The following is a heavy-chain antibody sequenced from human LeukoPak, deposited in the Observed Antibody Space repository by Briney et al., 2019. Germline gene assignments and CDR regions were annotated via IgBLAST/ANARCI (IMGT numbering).Heavy chain of an antibody. CDR3: ARDVPTPYYYYGMDV. CDR2: IYSGGTT. V-gene: IGHV3-66*01. CDR1: GFTVSSTY. Sequence: GGSLRLSCAASGFTVSSTYMNWVRQAPGKGLEWVSVIYSGGTTYYADSVKGRFTISRDNSKNTLYLQMNSLRAEDTAVYYCARDVPTPYYYYGMDVWGQGTTVTVSS. D-gene: IGHD4-23*01. J-gene: IGHJ6*02.